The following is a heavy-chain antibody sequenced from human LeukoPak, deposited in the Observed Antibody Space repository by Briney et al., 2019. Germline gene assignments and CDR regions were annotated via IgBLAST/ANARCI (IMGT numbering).Heavy chain of an antibody. V-gene: IGHV3-20*04. Sequence: GGSLRLSCGVSGFTFDDYDISWVRQAPGKGLEWVSSIKWNGDSTGYADSVKGRFTISRDNDKKSLYLQMNSLRADDTALYYCARGFMVTLDYWGQGTLVTVSS. J-gene: IGHJ4*02. CDR1: GFTFDDYD. CDR3: ARGFMVTLDY. D-gene: IGHD2-21*02. CDR2: IKWNGDST.